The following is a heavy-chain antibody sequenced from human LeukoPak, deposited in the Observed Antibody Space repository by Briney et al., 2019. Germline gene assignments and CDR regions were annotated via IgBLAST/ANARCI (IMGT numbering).Heavy chain of an antibody. J-gene: IGHJ4*02. V-gene: IGHV1-18*01. D-gene: IGHD6-19*01. CDR2: ISPYNGNT. CDR1: AYTFTSYT. Sequence: ASVKVSCKASAYTFTSYTISWVRQAPGQGLEWMGWISPYNGNTDFAQKLQGRVTMTTDTSTNTAYMELRSLRSDDTAVYYCARADTNGWEIDYWGQGNLVTVSS. CDR3: ARADTNGWEIDY.